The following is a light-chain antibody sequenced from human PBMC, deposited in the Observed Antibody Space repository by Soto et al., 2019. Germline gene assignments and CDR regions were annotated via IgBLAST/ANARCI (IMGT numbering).Light chain of an antibody. CDR1: SSDIGDYDY. CDR3: SSYTSSSYD. Sequence: QSALTQPASVSGSPGQSITISCTGASSDIGDYDYVSWYQHRPGKAPKLIIYAVSNRPSGVSNRFSGSKSGNTASLTISGLQAEDEADYYCSSYTSSSYDFGTGTKVTVL. V-gene: IGLV2-14*03. J-gene: IGLJ1*01. CDR2: AVS.